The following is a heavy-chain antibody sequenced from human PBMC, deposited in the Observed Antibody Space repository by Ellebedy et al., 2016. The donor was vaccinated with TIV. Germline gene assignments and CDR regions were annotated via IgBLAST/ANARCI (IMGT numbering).Heavy chain of an antibody. CDR2: IIPILGIA. J-gene: IGHJ4*02. CDR3: ARGYCSGGSCYAPDY. D-gene: IGHD2-15*01. V-gene: IGHV1-69*04. CDR1: GGTFSSYA. Sequence: AASVKVSCKASGGTFSSYAISWVRQAPGQGLEWMGRIIPILGIANYAQKFQGRVTITADKSTSTAYMELSSLRSEDTAVYYCARGYCSGGSCYAPDYWGQGTLVTVSS.